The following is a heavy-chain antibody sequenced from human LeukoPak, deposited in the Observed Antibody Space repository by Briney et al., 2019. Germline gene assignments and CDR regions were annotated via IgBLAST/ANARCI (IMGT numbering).Heavy chain of an antibody. CDR2: IKGDGSST. CDR1: GFTFNDYW. V-gene: IGHV3-74*01. D-gene: IGHD3-10*01. J-gene: IGHJ4*02. CDR3: ARDLSYSLEY. Sequence: GGSLRLSCAASGFTFNDYWMHWVRQAPGKGLVWDSRIKGDGSSTTYADSVKGRFTISRDNAKNTLYLQMNSLRAEDTAVYYCARDLSYSLEYWGQGTLVTVSS.